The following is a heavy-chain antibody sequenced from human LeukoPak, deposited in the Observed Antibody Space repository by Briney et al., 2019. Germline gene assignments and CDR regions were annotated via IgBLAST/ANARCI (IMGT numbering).Heavy chain of an antibody. CDR1: GGSISSGSYY. Sequence: SETLSLTCTVSGGSISSGSYYWSWIRQPAGKGLEWIGRIYTSGSTNYNPSLKSRVTMSVDTSKNQFSLKLSSVTAADTAVYFCARDQVDYDIPDHFDYWGKGTLVTVSS. J-gene: IGHJ4*02. D-gene: IGHD3-22*01. CDR2: IYTSGST. CDR3: ARDQVDYDIPDHFDY. V-gene: IGHV4-61*02.